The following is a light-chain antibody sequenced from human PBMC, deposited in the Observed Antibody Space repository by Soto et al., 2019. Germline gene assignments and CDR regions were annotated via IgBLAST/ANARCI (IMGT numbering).Light chain of an antibody. V-gene: IGKV1-39*01. J-gene: IGKJ4*01. CDR3: QQCFSTPLLT. CDR1: QSISTF. CDR2: GAS. Sequence: DIQMTQSPSSLSASVGDRVTITCRASQSISTFLNWYQQKPGKAPKVLIYGASNLESGVPSTFSGSGSGTDFTLTISSLQPEDFATYYCQQCFSTPLLTFGGGTKVEIK.